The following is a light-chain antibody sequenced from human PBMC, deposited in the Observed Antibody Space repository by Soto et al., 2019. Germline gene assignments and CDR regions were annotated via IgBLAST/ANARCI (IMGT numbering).Light chain of an antibody. Sequence: DIPMTQSPSSLSASLGDRVTITCRASQSINTYLNWYQQKPGKAPKLLIYAASSLQSGVPSRFSGSGSGTEFTLTISSLQLEDFATFYCQQSYSSPRITFGQGTRLEIK. CDR1: QSINTY. CDR2: AAS. J-gene: IGKJ5*01. CDR3: QQSYSSPRIT. V-gene: IGKV1-39*01.